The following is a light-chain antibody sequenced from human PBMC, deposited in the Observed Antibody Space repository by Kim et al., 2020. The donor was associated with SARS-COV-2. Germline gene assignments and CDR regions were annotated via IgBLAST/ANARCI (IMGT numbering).Light chain of an antibody. CDR1: QDISDS. CDR3: QQYKTYPIT. J-gene: IGKJ5*01. CDR2: AAS. V-gene: IGKV1-16*01. Sequence: ASVGDRVTIACRATQDISDSFAWFPQRPGRAPKSLIRAASTLRSGVPSRFSGSGSGTYFILTINNLQSEDFATYFCQQYKTYPITFGQGTRLEIK.